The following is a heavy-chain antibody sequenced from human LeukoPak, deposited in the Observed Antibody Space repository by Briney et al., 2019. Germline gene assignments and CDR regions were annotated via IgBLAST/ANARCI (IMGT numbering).Heavy chain of an antibody. CDR3: AKDGQWLVRGNNWFDP. CDR2: ISGSGGST. D-gene: IGHD6-19*01. V-gene: IGHV3-23*01. J-gene: IGHJ5*02. CDR1: GFIFSNYA. Sequence: GGSLRLSCAASGFIFSNYAMSWVSQAPGKGLEWVSAISGSGGSTYYADSVKGRFTISRDNSKNTLYLQMNSLRAEDTAVYYCAKDGQWLVRGNNWFDPWGQGTRVTVSS.